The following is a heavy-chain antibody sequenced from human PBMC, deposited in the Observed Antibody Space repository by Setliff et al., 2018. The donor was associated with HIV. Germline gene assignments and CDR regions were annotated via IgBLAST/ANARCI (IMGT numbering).Heavy chain of an antibody. CDR3: ARSPRYTSDWYFDY. Sequence: ASVKVSCKAFGYSFTSYFLHWVRQAPGQGLEWMGIIHPSGATTSYAQKFQDRVTLARDTSTSTVYMQLSSLRSEDTAVYYCARSPRYTSDWYFDYWGQGTLVTVSS. V-gene: IGHV1-46*01. D-gene: IGHD6-19*01. J-gene: IGHJ4*02. CDR2: IHPSGATT. CDR1: GYSFTSYF.